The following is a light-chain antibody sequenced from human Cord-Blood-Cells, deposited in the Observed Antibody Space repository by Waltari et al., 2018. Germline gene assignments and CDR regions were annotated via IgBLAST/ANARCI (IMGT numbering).Light chain of an antibody. J-gene: IGKJ1*01. CDR3: QQYNSYST. CDR1: QSISSW. CDR2: KAS. V-gene: IGKV1-5*03. Sequence: DIQMTQPPSTLSASVGDSVTITCRASQSISSWLAWYQQKPGKAPKLLIYKASSLESGVPSRFSGSGSGTEFTLTISSLQPDDFATYYCQQYNSYSTFGQGTKVEIK.